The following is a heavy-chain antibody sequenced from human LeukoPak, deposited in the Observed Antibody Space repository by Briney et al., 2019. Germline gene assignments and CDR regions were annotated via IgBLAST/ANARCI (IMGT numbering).Heavy chain of an antibody. Sequence: ASVKVSCKASGYTFTSYGISRVRQAPGQGLEWMGWISAYNGNTNYAQKLQGRVTMTTDTSTSTAYMELRSLRSDDTAVYYCARVGGYSYGDYYYYYMDVWGKGTTVTVSS. V-gene: IGHV1-18*01. J-gene: IGHJ6*03. CDR3: ARVGGYSYGDYYYYYMDV. CDR1: GYTFTSYG. CDR2: ISAYNGNT. D-gene: IGHD5-18*01.